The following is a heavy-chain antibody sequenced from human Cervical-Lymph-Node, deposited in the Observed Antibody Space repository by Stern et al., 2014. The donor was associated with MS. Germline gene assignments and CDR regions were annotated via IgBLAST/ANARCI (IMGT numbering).Heavy chain of an antibody. V-gene: IGHV1-18*01. CDR3: ARDGYYYDSSGYYQPNYHYYGMDV. Sequence: VQLVQSGAEVKKPGASVKVSCKASGYTFPSYGISWVRQAPGQGPEWMGWISGYYGNTNYAQKFQGRVTMTTDTSTSTAYMELRSLRSDDTAVYYCARDGYYYDSSGYYQPNYHYYGMDVWGQGTTVTVSS. D-gene: IGHD3-22*01. J-gene: IGHJ6*02. CDR1: GYTFPSYG. CDR2: ISGYYGNT.